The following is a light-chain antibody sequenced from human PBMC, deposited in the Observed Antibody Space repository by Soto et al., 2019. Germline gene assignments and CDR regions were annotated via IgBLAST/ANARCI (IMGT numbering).Light chain of an antibody. CDR3: QQYNSSPLT. CDR1: QSIGAS. V-gene: IGKV1-5*03. J-gene: IGKJ4*01. CDR2: KAS. Sequence: DIQMTQSPSTLYASVGDRVTITCRARQSIGASLAWFQQKPGKAPNLLIYKASSLESGVPSRFSGSGSGTEFTLTISTLQPDDVATYYCQQYNSSPLTFGGGTKVEIK.